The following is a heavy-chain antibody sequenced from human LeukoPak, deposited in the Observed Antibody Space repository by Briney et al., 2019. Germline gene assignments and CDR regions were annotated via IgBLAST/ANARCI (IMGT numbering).Heavy chain of an antibody. V-gene: IGHV3-30*02. CDR3: ATRAKGSGSFGLYYMDV. D-gene: IGHD3-10*01. Sequence: GGSLRLSCAASGFIFSNYGMHWVRQAPGKGLEWVAFIRYDGSNKYYADSVKGRFTISRDNSKNTLYLQMNSLRAEDTAVYYCATRAKGSGSFGLYYMDVWGKGTTVTISS. CDR2: IRYDGSNK. CDR1: GFIFSNYG. J-gene: IGHJ6*03.